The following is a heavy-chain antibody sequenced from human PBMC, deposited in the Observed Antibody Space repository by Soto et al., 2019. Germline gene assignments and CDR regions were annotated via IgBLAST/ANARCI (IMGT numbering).Heavy chain of an antibody. CDR3: AKDRDYFDTSGFCFDH. V-gene: IGHV3-23*01. Sequence: EVHLLESGGGLVQPGRSLRLSCTASGFTFSSFAMTWVRQAPGKGLEWVSVIDASGGTTYYADSVKGRFTVSRDNSKNTLYLHMNSLTAEDAAVYYCAKDRDYFDTSGFCFDHWGQGTLVTVSS. CDR1: GFTFSSFA. J-gene: IGHJ4*02. D-gene: IGHD3-22*01. CDR2: IDASGGTT.